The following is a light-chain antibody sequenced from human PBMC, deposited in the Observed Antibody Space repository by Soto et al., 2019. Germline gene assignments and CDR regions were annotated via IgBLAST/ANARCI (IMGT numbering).Light chain of an antibody. CDR1: QSVSTR. Sequence: DIPMTPVPVSRSPSVGDIFTTIARASQSVSTRLAWYQQKPGKAPKGLIYGASSWAGGVPSRFTGSGSGTEFTLTIDSLKPDDFATYYCQQYSVPWTFGQGTKVDIK. V-gene: IGKV1-5*02. CDR3: QQYSVPWT. J-gene: IGKJ1*01. CDR2: GAS.